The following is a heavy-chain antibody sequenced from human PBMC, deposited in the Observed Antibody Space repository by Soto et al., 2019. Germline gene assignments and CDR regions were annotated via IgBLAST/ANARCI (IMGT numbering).Heavy chain of an antibody. CDR3: ARDGSYYAGPLDY. D-gene: IGHD1-26*01. Sequence: GGSVRLSCAASGFTFIIYAIHWVRQAPGKGLEWVAVISYDGSNKYYADSVKGRFTISRDNSKNTLYLQMNSLRAEDTAVYYCARDGSYYAGPLDYWGQGTLVTVSS. CDR1: GFTFIIYA. V-gene: IGHV3-30-3*01. J-gene: IGHJ4*02. CDR2: ISYDGSNK.